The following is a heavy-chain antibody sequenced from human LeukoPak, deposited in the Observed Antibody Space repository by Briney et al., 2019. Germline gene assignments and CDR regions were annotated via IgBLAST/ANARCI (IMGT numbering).Heavy chain of an antibody. D-gene: IGHD1-26*01. CDR2: INAGNGNT. J-gene: IGHJ4*02. CDR3: ASIGGSYYAFDY. V-gene: IGHV1-3*01. Sequence: ASVKVSCKASGYTFTSYAMHWVRQAPGQRLEWMGWINAGNGNTKYSQKFQGRVTITRDTSASTAYMELSGLRSEDTAVYYCASIGGSYYAFDYWGQGTLVTVSS. CDR1: GYTFTSYA.